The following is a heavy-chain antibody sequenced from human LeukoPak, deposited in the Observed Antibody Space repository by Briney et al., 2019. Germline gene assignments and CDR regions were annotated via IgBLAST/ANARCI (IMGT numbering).Heavy chain of an antibody. D-gene: IGHD5-12*01. CDR3: ARERRGYSGYEPFDY. CDR1: GGSISSGGYY. CDR2: IYYSGST. Sequence: PSETLSLTCTVSGGSISSGGYYWSRIRQHPGKGLEWIGYIYYSGSTYYNPPLKSRVTISVDTSKNQFSLKLSSVTAADTAVYYCARERRGYSGYEPFDYWGQGTLVTVSS. J-gene: IGHJ4*02. V-gene: IGHV4-31*03.